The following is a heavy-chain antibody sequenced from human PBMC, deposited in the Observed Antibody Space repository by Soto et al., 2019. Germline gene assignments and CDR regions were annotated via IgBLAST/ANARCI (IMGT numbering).Heavy chain of an antibody. J-gene: IGHJ6*02. Sequence: QVQLVQSGAEVKKPGSSVKVSCKASGGTFSSYAISWVRQAPGQGLEWMGGIIPIFGTANYAQKFQGRVTITADECPSTAYMELSSLRSEDTAVYYCARAYCGGDCYFSYYYCGMHVWGQGTTVTVSS. CDR2: IIPIFGTA. V-gene: IGHV1-69*01. CDR1: GGTFSSYA. CDR3: ARAYCGGDCYFSYYYCGMHV. D-gene: IGHD2-21*02.